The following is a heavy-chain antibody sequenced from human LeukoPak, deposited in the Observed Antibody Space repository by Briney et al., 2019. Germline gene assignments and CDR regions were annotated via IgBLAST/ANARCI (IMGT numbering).Heavy chain of an antibody. CDR1: GGSISSSSYY. D-gene: IGHD2-2*01. CDR2: IYYSGST. Sequence: SETLSLTCTVSGGSISSSSYYWGWIRQPPGKGLEWIGSIYYSGSTYYNPSLKSRVTISVDTSKNQFSLKLSSVTAADTAVYYCARGYCSSTSCYREPGAGGLDYWGQGTLVTVSS. V-gene: IGHV4-39*07. J-gene: IGHJ4*02. CDR3: ARGYCSSTSCYREPGAGGLDY.